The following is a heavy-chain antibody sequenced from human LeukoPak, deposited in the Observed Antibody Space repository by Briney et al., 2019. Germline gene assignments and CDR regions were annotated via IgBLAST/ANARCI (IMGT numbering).Heavy chain of an antibody. CDR1: GFTFSSYD. V-gene: IGHV3-13*01. D-gene: IGHD6-13*01. CDR3: ARAGSSSFSFWFDP. J-gene: IGHJ5*02. CDR2: IGTAGDT. Sequence: GGSLRLSCAASGFTFSSYDMHWVRQATGKGLEWVSAIGTAGDTYYPGSVKGRFTISRENAKNSLYLQMNSLRAGDTGVYYCARAGSSSFSFWFDPWGQGTLVTVSS.